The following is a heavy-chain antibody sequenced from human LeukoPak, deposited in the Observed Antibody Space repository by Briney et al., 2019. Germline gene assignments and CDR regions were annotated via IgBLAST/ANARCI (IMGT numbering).Heavy chain of an antibody. D-gene: IGHD6-13*01. CDR1: GGTFSRYA. CDR3: ALTVSSSWYGYFQH. J-gene: IGHJ1*01. CDR2: IIPIFGTA. Sequence: SVKVSCKASGGTFSRYAISWVRQAPGQGLEWMGRIIPIFGTANYAQKFQGRVTITTDESTSTAYMELSSLRSEDTAVYYCALTVSSSWYGYFQHWGQGTLVTVSS. V-gene: IGHV1-69*05.